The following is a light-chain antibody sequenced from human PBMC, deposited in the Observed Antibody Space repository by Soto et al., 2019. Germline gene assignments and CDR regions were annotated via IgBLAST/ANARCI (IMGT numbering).Light chain of an antibody. CDR2: DAS. CDR3: QQYNSYPWT. V-gene: IGKV1-5*01. J-gene: IGKJ1*01. Sequence: DIQMTQSPSTLSGSVGDRVTITCRASQTISSWLAWYQQKPGKAPKLLIYDASSLQNGVPSRFRGAESGTEFTLTISSLQPDDFAVYYCQQYNSYPWTFGQGTKVDI. CDR1: QTISSW.